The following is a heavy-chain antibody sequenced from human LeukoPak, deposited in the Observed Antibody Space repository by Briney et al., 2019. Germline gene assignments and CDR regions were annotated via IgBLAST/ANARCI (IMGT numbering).Heavy chain of an antibody. J-gene: IGHJ4*02. CDR1: GVTFSTYA. CDR2: INPNSGGT. D-gene: IGHD6-13*01. CDR3: ARVRQQLVDFDY. V-gene: IGHV1-2*02. Sequence: ASVKVSCKASGVTFSTYAINWVRQAPGQGLEWMGWINPNSGGTNYAQKFQGRVTMTRDTSISTAYMELSRLRSDDTAVYYCARVRQQLVDFDYWGQGTLVTVSS.